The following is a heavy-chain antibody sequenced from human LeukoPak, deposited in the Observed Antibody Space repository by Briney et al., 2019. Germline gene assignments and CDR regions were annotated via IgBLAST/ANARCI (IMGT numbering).Heavy chain of an antibody. CDR3: AKDAVAPGSGGDYFDY. D-gene: IGHD3-10*01. Sequence: GGSLRLSCAASGFTFSSNAMSWVRQAPGKGLGRVSVITGNGGRTYYTESVKGRFTISRDNSKNTLSLQMNSLRAEDTAVYYCAKDAVAPGSGGDYFDYWGHGTLVTVSS. J-gene: IGHJ4*01. CDR2: ITGNGGRT. V-gene: IGHV3-23*01. CDR1: GFTFSSNA.